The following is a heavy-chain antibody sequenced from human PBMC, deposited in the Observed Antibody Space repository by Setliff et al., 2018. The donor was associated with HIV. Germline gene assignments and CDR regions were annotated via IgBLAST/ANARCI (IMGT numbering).Heavy chain of an antibody. J-gene: IGHJ6*02. D-gene: IGHD3-16*01. Sequence: ASVKVSCKASGYTLTTYGISWVRQAPGQGPEWMGWINTETGNPMYAQGFTGRFVFSLDTSVSTAYLQINNLKTEDTAVYYCARAGIGGLDFWGQGTTVTVSS. CDR2: INTETGNP. V-gene: IGHV7-4-1*02. CDR1: GYTLTTYG. CDR3: ARAGIGGLDF.